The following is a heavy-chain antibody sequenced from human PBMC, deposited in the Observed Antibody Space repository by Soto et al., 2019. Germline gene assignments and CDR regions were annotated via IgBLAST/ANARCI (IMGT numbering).Heavy chain of an antibody. Sequence: SQTLSLTCAISGDSVSSNSAAWNWIRQSPSRGLEWLGGTYYRSKWYNDYAVSVKSRITINPDTSKNQFSLQLNSVTPEDTAVYYCARDSWAARPTYYYYGMDVWGQGTTVTVSS. D-gene: IGHD6-6*01. CDR2: TYYRSKWYN. CDR3: ARDSWAARPTYYYYGMDV. V-gene: IGHV6-1*01. CDR1: GDSVSSNSAA. J-gene: IGHJ6*02.